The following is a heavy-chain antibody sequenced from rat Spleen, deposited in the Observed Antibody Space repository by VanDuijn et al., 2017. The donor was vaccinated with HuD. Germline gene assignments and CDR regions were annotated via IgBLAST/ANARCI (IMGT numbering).Heavy chain of an antibody. CDR3: ARRHYGYTDYFDY. J-gene: IGHJ2*01. V-gene: IGHV5-29*01. D-gene: IGHD1-9*01. Sequence: EVQLVESGGGLVQPGRSMKLSCAASGITFSDYGVAWVRQALTKGLEWVATISYGDSSGHSSTYYRDSVKGRFTISRDNAKSTLSLQMDSLRSEDTATYYCARRHYGYTDYFDYWGQGVMVTVSS. CDR1: GITFSDYG. CDR2: ISYGDSSGHSST.